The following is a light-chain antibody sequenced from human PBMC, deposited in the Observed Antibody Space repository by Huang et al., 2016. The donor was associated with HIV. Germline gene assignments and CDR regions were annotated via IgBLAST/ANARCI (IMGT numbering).Light chain of an antibody. J-gene: IGKJ4*01. CDR3: QHYSNWPPLT. CDR1: QSIGTN. Sequence: IILTQSPATLSVSPGEGATLPCRASQSIGTNVAWYQQGPGQAPRLLVDGASTRASGVPVRFSGSGSGTQFNRTLSSLQSEDFATYYCQHYSNWPPLTFGGGTKVDI. CDR2: GAS. V-gene: IGKV3-15*01.